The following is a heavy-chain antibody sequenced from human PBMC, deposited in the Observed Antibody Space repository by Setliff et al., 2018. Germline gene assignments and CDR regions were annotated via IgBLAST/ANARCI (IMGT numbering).Heavy chain of an antibody. Sequence: SETLSLTCSVSGYSIRSSYYWGWIRQPPGKGLEWLGSVYFSGYTYYNPSLSGRVTISIDTSKNQFSLRLTSVTAADTAVYYCARVDFTMLQGVLGQWGQGTLVTVSS. J-gene: IGHJ1*01. V-gene: IGHV4-38-2*02. CDR2: VYFSGYT. D-gene: IGHD3-10*01. CDR1: GYSIRSSYY. CDR3: ARVDFTMLQGVLGQ.